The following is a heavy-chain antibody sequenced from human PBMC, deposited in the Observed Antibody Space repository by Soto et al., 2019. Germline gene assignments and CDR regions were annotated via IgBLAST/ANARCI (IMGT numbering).Heavy chain of an antibody. CDR3: ARDRGGEDIVVVPAATLRMAV. V-gene: IGHV1-69*08. Sequence: QVQLVQSGAEVKKPGSSVKVSCKASGGTFSSYTISCVRQAPGQGLEWMGRIIPILGIANYAQKFQGSVTITADKSTSTAYMELSSLRSEDTAVYYCARDRGGEDIVVVPAATLRMAVWGQGTTVTVSS. D-gene: IGHD2-2*01. CDR2: IIPILGIA. CDR1: GGTFSSYT. J-gene: IGHJ6*02.